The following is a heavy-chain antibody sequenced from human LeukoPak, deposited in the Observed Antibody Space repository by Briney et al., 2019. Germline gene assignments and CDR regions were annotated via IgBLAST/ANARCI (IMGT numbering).Heavy chain of an antibody. CDR1: GFTFSSYA. CDR3: ARGMSGTEDDY. Sequence: GGSLRLSCAASGFTFSSYAMHWVRQAPGKGLEYVSAISSNGGSTYYANSVKGRFTISRDNSKNTLYLQMGSLRAEDMAVYYCARGMSGTEDDYWGQGTLVTVSS. J-gene: IGHJ4*02. D-gene: IGHD3-3*01. V-gene: IGHV3-64*01. CDR2: ISSNGGST.